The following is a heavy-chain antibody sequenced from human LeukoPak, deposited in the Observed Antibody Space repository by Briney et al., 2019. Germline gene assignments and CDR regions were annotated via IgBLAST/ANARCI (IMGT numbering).Heavy chain of an antibody. V-gene: IGHV3-21*01. CDR2: ISSSSSYI. D-gene: IGHD6-19*01. CDR3: ARDSQSSGLPPYYYYMDV. CDR1: GFTFSSYS. Sequence: GGSLRLSCAASGFTFSSYSMNWVRQAPGKGLEWVSSISSSSSYIYYADSVKGRFTISRDNAKNSLYLQMNSLRAEDTAVYYCARDSQSSGLPPYYYYMDVWGKGTMVTVSS. J-gene: IGHJ6*03.